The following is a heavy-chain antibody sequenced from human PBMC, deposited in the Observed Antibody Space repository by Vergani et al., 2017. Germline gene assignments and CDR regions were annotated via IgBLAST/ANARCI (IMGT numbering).Heavy chain of an antibody. Sequence: QVQLVQSGAEVKKPGASVKVSCKASGYTFTSYYMHWVRQAPGQGLEWMGIINPSGGSTSYAQKFQGRVTMTRDTSTSTDYMELSSLRSEDTAVYYCARVSGSYSPAEYFQHWGQGTLVTVSS. D-gene: IGHD1-26*01. CDR1: GYTFTSYY. CDR2: INPSGGST. V-gene: IGHV1-46*01. J-gene: IGHJ1*01. CDR3: ARVSGSYSPAEYFQH.